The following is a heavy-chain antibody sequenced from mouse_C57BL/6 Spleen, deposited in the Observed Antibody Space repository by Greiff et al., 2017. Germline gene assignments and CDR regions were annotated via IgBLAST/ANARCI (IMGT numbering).Heavy chain of an antibody. Sequence: VQLQQPGAELVRPGSSVKLSCKASGYTFTSYWMDWVKQRPGQGLEWIGNIYPSDSETHYNQKFKDKATLTVDKSSSTAYMQLSSLTSEDSAVYYCASNYGSSSYYAMDYWGQGTSVTVSS. J-gene: IGHJ4*01. CDR2: IYPSDSET. CDR1: GYTFTSYW. CDR3: ASNYGSSSYYAMDY. V-gene: IGHV1-61*01. D-gene: IGHD1-1*01.